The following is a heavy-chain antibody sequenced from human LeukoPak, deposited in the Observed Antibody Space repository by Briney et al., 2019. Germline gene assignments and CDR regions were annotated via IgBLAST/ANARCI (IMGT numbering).Heavy chain of an antibody. V-gene: IGHV3-66*01. J-gene: IGHJ4*02. CDR1: GFTVSSNY. D-gene: IGHD5-18*01. Sequence: GGSLRLSCAASGFTVSSNYMSWVRQAPGKGLEWVSVIYSGGSTYYADSVKGRLTISRDNCKNTLYLQMNSLRAEDTAVYYCASGYGYGYFDYWGQGTLVTVSS. CDR2: IYSGGST. CDR3: ASGYGYGYFDY.